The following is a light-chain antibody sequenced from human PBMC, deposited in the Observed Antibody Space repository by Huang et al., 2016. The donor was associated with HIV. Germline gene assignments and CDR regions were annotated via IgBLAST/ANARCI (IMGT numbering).Light chain of an antibody. V-gene: IGKV3-15*01. Sequence: ETVMTQSPDTLSVSPGERVTLSCRASQSVSSNLAWYQQKPGLPPRLLIYDASTRATGVPVKFSGGGAGTEFTLTISSLQSEDFAVYFCQQHYYSPYTFGQGTRLEIK. CDR2: DAS. J-gene: IGKJ2*01. CDR3: QQHYYSPYT. CDR1: QSVSSN.